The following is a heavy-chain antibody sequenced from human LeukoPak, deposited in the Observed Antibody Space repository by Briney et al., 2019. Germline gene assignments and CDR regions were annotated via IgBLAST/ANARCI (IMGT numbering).Heavy chain of an antibody. CDR2: IKQDGSEK. CDR3: AKDRLRDIVVVVAAGPSGWYGGY. V-gene: IGHV3-7*03. Sequence: GGSLRLSCAASGFTFSSYWMSWVRQAPGKGLEWVANIKQDGSEKYYMDSVKGRFTISRDNAKNSLYLQMNSLRAEDTAVYYCAKDRLRDIVVVVAAGPSGWYGGYWGQGTLVTVSS. CDR1: GFTFSSYW. D-gene: IGHD2-15*01. J-gene: IGHJ4*02.